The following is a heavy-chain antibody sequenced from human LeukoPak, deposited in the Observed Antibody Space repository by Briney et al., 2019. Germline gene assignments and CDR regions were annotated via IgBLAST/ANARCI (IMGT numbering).Heavy chain of an antibody. D-gene: IGHD6-13*01. J-gene: IGHJ4*02. V-gene: IGHV3-7*01. CDR1: GFTFSRYW. CDR2: INQDGSEK. Sequence: GGSLRLSCAASGFTFSRYWMNWVRQAPGKGPEWVANINQDGSEKYYVDSVKGRFTISRDNAKNSFYLQMNSLSAEDTAVYYCARDGSAPGIYFDYWGQGTLVTVSS. CDR3: ARDGSAPGIYFDY.